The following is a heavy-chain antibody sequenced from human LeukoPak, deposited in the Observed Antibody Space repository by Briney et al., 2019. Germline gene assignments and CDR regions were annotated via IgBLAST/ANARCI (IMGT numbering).Heavy chain of an antibody. CDR1: GFIIVNAW. J-gene: IGHJ3*02. CDR2: IKSRADGGTT. CDR3: ATVYGGNDIASDI. D-gene: IGHD1-1*01. V-gene: IGHV3-15*01. Sequence: PGGSLRLSCAPSGFIIVNAWMNWVRQAPGKGLEWVGRIKSRADGGTTDYAAPVKGRFTISRDGSALYLQMNSLKTEETAVYYCATVYGGNDIASDIWGQGTTVTVSS.